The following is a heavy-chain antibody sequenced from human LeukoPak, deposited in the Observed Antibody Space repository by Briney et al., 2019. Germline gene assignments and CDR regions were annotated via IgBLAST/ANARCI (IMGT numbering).Heavy chain of an antibody. J-gene: IGHJ4*01. V-gene: IGHV3-30*02. Sequence: GGSLRLSCAASGFTFSSYAMHWVRQSPDKGLEWVAIIRSDGTYKDYLESVEGRFTISRDNSKTMLYLEMNALRPEDTAVYYCVKNLDSSPGFFDYWGHGSLVTVSS. CDR3: VKNLDSSPGFFDY. CDR1: GFTFSSYA. CDR2: IRSDGTYK. D-gene: IGHD3-22*01.